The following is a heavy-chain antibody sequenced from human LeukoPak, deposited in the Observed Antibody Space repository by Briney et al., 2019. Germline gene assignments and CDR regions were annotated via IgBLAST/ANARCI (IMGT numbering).Heavy chain of an antibody. CDR1: GFNLSSYE. V-gene: IGHV3-48*03. J-gene: IGHJ4*02. D-gene: IGHD2-21*02. Sequence: VGARRLSCAASGFNLSSYEMNWIRQAPGKGLEWVSYISSSGSTIYYADSVKGRFTISRDNAKNSLYLRMNSLRAEVTAGYYCASSGDRENIFDYWSQGTLVTVSS. CDR3: ASSGDRENIFDY. CDR2: ISSSGSTI.